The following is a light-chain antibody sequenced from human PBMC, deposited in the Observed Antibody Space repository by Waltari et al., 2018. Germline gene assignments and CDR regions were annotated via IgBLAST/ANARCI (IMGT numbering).Light chain of an antibody. CDR2: DAS. Sequence: EIVLTQSPATLSLSPGESATLSCRASQSVSSYLAWYQQKPGQAPRPLIYDASNRPTGSPARFSGSGSGTDFTLTISSLEPEDFAIYYCQQRSNWPPRYTFGQGTKLEIK. CDR1: QSVSSY. CDR3: QQRSNWPPRYT. J-gene: IGKJ2*01. V-gene: IGKV3-11*01.